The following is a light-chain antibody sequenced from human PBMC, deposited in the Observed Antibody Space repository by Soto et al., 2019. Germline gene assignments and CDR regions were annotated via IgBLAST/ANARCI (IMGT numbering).Light chain of an antibody. V-gene: IGKV3-20*01. CDR3: QQYGDSRT. CDR2: GAT. J-gene: IGKJ2*01. CDR1: QSVSSTY. Sequence: EIALTQSPGTLSLSPGERATLSCRASQSVSSTYLAWYQQKPGPAPRLLISGATSTATGIPDTFSGSASGTDFTLTINRLEPEFFSIYYCQQYGDSRTFGQGTKLEIK.